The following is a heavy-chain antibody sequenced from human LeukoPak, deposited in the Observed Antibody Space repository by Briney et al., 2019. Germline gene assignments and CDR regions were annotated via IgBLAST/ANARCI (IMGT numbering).Heavy chain of an antibody. Sequence: GASVKVSCKASGGTFSSYTISWVRQAPGQGLEWMGRIIPILGIANYAQKFQGRVTITADTSTSTAYVELSSLRSEDTAVYYCARDSEEVPDYWGQGTLVTVSS. V-gene: IGHV1-69*04. CDR2: IIPILGIA. CDR1: GGTFSSYT. CDR3: ARDSEEVPDY. D-gene: IGHD1-14*01. J-gene: IGHJ4*02.